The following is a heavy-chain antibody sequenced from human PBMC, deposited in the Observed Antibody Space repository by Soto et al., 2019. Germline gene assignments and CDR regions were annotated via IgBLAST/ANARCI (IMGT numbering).Heavy chain of an antibody. J-gene: IGHJ6*02. CDR3: ARVGIGYSGYEAV. V-gene: IGHV4-59*01. CDR1: GCSISSYS. D-gene: IGHD5-12*01. CDR2: ISYSGST. Sequence: SETLSLTCTVSGCSISSYSWSWIRQPPGKGLEWIGYISYSGSTNYNPSLKSRVTISVDTSKNQFSLKLGSVTAADTAVYYCARVGIGYSGYEAVWGPGTTVTVSS.